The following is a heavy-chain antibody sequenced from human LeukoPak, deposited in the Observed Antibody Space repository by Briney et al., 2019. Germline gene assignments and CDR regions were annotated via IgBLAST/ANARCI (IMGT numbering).Heavy chain of an antibody. CDR2: IYYSGST. V-gene: IGHV4-59*01. D-gene: IGHD3-10*01. CDR3: ARAHYGSGSYNWFDP. CDR1: GGSISSYY. J-gene: IGHJ5*02. Sequence: KPSETVSLTCTVSGGSISSYYWSWIRQPPGKGLEWIGYIYYSGSTNYNPSLKSRVTISVDTSKNQFSLKLSSVTAADTAVYYCARAHYGSGSYNWFDPWGQGTLVTVSS.